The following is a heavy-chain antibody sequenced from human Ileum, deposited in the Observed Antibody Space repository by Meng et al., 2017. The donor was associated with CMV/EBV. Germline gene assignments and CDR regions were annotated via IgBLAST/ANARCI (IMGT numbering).Heavy chain of an antibody. CDR1: GYTFTSYD. V-gene: IGHV1-8*03. CDR2: MNPNSGNT. J-gene: IGHJ4*02. CDR3: ARREIYGSGSYRY. D-gene: IGHD3-10*01. Sequence: KDSGYTFTSYDINWVRQATGQGLEWMGWMNPNSGNTGYAQKFQGRVTITRNTSISTAYMELSSLRSEDTAVYYCARREIYGSGSYRYWGQGTLVTVSS.